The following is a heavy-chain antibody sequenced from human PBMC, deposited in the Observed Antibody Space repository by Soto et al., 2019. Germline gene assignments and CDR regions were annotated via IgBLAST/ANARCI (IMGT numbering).Heavy chain of an antibody. D-gene: IGHD5-12*01. V-gene: IGHV3-64D*06. CDR3: VKDQGGYSGYVFDY. CDR2: INSNGGVT. CDR1: GFTFSSYA. Sequence: EVPLVESGGGLVQPGGSLRLSCSASGFTFSSYAMYWVRQAPGKGLEYVSAINSNGGVTYYADSVKGRFTISRDNSKNTLYLQMSSLRAEDTAVYYCVKDQGGYSGYVFDYWGQGTLVTVSS. J-gene: IGHJ4*02.